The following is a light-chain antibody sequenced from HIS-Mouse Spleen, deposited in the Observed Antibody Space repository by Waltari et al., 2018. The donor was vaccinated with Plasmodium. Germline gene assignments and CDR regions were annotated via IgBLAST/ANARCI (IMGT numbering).Light chain of an antibody. V-gene: IGKV1-6*01. CDR3: LQDYNYPYT. Sequence: AIQMTQSPSYLSASLGDRVTITCRASQGIRNDLGWYQQKPGKAPKLLISAASSLQSGVPSRFSGSGSGTDFTLTISSLQPEDFATYYCLQDYNYPYTFGQGTKLEIK. J-gene: IGKJ2*01. CDR1: QGIRND. CDR2: AAS.